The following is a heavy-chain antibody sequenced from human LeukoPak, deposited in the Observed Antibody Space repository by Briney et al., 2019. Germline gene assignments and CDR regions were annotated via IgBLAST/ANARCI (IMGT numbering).Heavy chain of an antibody. Sequence: GGSLRLSCAASGFTVSSNYMSWVRQAPGKGLEWVSVIYSGGSTYYADSVKGRSTISRDNSKNTLYLQMNSLRAEDTAVYYCARAYGDYPNLSFDYWGQGTLVTVSS. J-gene: IGHJ4*02. CDR3: ARAYGDYPNLSFDY. CDR1: GFTVSSNY. V-gene: IGHV3-66*01. D-gene: IGHD4-17*01. CDR2: IYSGGST.